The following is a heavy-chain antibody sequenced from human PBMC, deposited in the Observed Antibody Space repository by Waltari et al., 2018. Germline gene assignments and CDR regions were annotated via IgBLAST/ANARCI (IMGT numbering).Heavy chain of an antibody. J-gene: IGHJ4*02. Sequence: QVQLQESGPGLVKSSETLSLTCSVSGASISTYYWRWIRQPPGKGLEWIGYIHYSESTKYNPSLKSRVTMSLDTSRNQFSLRLSSVTAADTAVYYCAGDSSSRERADFWGQGTQVSVSS. CDR3: AGDSSSRERADF. CDR2: IHYSEST. D-gene: IGHD6-13*01. V-gene: IGHV4-59*01. CDR1: GASISTYY.